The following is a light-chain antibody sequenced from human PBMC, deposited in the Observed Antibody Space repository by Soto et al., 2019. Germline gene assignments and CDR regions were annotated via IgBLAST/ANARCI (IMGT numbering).Light chain of an antibody. CDR2: HVT. V-gene: IGLV2-14*03. J-gene: IGLJ1*01. Sequence: QSVLTQPASVSGSPGQSITISCTGTSSDIGHYDYVSWYQQHPGKAPKLMIYHVTYRPSGVSNRCSGSKSGNSASLTISGLQAEDEAEYYCSSYTNINTRACVFGTGTKVTVL. CDR1: SSDIGHYDY. CDR3: SSYTNINTRACV.